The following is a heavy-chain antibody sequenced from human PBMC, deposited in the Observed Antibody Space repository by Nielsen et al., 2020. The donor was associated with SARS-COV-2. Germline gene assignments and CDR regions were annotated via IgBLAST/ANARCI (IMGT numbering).Heavy chain of an antibody. D-gene: IGHD6-13*01. CDR1: GFTFDDYA. Sequence: SLKISCAASGFTFDDYAMHRVRQAPGKGLEWVSGISWNSGSIGYADSVKGRFTISRDNAKNSLYLQMNSLRAEDTALYYCAKDTPSSSWYHWGQGTLVTVSS. J-gene: IGHJ5*02. V-gene: IGHV3-9*01. CDR3: AKDTPSSSWYH. CDR2: ISWNSGSI.